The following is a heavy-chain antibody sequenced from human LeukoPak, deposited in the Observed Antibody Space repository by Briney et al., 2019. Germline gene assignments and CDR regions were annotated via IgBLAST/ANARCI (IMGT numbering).Heavy chain of an antibody. V-gene: IGHV4-34*01. Sequence: SETLSLTCAVYGESFNGYYWTWIRQPPGKGLEWIGEINHSGSTNYNPSLKSRVTISLDTSKNQFSLRLTSVTAADTAVYYCARGQQLVPGGLDFDYWGQGTLVTVSS. CDR3: ARGQQLVPGGLDFDY. D-gene: IGHD6-13*01. CDR1: GESFNGYY. CDR2: INHSGST. J-gene: IGHJ4*02.